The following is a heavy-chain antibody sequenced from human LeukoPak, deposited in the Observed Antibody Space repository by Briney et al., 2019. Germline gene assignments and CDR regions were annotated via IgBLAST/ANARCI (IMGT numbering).Heavy chain of an antibody. CDR2: INHSGDT. Sequence: SETLSLTRAVYGGSFSGYYWSWIRQPPGKGLEWIGEINHSGDTNYNPSLKSRVTISVDTSKNQFSLRLSSVTAADTAVYYCASLAAVGNLYYYDMDVWGQGTTVTVSS. V-gene: IGHV4-34*01. D-gene: IGHD6-13*01. CDR3: ASLAAVGNLYYYDMDV. CDR1: GGSFSGYY. J-gene: IGHJ6*02.